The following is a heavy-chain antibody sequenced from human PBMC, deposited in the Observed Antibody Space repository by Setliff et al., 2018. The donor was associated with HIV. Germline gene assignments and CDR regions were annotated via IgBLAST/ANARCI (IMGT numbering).Heavy chain of an antibody. D-gene: IGHD4-17*01. J-gene: IGHJ6*03. CDR1: GYTLTELS. CDR3: ARARYGDYYYYMDV. CDR2: INPNSGGT. Sequence: ASVKVSCKVSGYTLTELSMHWVRQAPGQGLEWMGWINPNSGGTTYAQNFQGRVTMTRDTSISTAYMELSGLRSDDTAVYYCARARYGDYYYYMDVWGKGTTVTVSS. V-gene: IGHV1-2*02.